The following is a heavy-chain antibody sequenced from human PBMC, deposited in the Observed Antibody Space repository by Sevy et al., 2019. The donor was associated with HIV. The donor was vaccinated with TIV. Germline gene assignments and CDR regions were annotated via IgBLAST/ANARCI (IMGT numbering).Heavy chain of an antibody. Sequence: GGSLRLSCAASGFTFSNYGIHWVRQAPGKGLEWVAFIRYDGSNKYYADSVKGRFTISRDNSKNTLYLQMNSLRAEDTAVYYCARDRNVVLVVYAIPFDAFDIWGQGTMVTVSS. V-gene: IGHV3-30*02. CDR3: ARDRNVVLVVYAIPFDAFDI. CDR2: IRYDGSNK. CDR1: GFTFSNYG. J-gene: IGHJ3*02. D-gene: IGHD2-8*02.